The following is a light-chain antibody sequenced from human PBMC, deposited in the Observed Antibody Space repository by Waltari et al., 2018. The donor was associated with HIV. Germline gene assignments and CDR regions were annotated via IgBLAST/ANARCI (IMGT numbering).Light chain of an antibody. J-gene: IGKJ1*01. CDR3: QQYGTSPWT. V-gene: IGKV3-20*01. CDR2: GAS. CDR1: QSVNTNY. Sequence: EIVLTQSPGTLSLSPGDRAILSCRASQSVNTNYLAWYQQKAGQAPRLVIYGASNRAAGIPDRFSSSGSGTDVTLSISRLGPEDFAVYYCQQYGTSPWTFGQGTNVEIK.